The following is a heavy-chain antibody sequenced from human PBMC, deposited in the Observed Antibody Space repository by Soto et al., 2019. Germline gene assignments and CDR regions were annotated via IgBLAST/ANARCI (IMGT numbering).Heavy chain of an antibody. CDR3: AKDPLWFGELFDYYYNRLDV. CDR1: GFTFSSYA. V-gene: IGHV3-23*01. D-gene: IGHD3-10*01. Sequence: GGSLRLSCAASGFTFSSYAMSWVRQAPGKGRECVSPSTGSRGSTYYADSEKRRLTITRDKSHNTQYLQMNSQRAEHTAVYYCAKDPLWFGELFDYYYNRLDVWGQGTTITVSS. CDR2: STGSRGST. J-gene: IGHJ6*02.